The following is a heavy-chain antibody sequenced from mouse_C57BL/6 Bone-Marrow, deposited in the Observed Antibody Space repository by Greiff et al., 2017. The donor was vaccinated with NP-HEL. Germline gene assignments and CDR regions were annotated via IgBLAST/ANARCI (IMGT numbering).Heavy chain of an antibody. CDR3: GAWFAY. CDR1: GYTFTSYW. CDR2: FDPSDSYT. V-gene: IGHV1-69*01. J-gene: IGHJ3*01. Sequence: QVQLQQPGAELVMPGASVKLSCKASGYTFTSYWMHWVKQRPGKGLEWIGEFDPSDSYTNSNQKFKGKSTLTVDKSSSTSYMHLSSLTSEGAAVYYCGAWFAYWGQGTLVTVSA.